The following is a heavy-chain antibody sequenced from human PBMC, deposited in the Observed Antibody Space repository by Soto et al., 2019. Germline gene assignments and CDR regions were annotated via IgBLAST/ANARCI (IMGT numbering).Heavy chain of an antibody. Sequence: ASVKVSCKASGYTFTNYYMHWVRQAPGQGLEWMGIINPGGGSTTYTQKFQGRLTMTRDTSTSTFSMELSSLRSEDTAVYYCAGGAGAATRNYYFDFWGQGTLVTVSS. D-gene: IGHD6-13*01. CDR3: AGGAGAATRNYYFDF. J-gene: IGHJ4*02. CDR2: INPGGGST. V-gene: IGHV1-46*01. CDR1: GYTFTNYY.